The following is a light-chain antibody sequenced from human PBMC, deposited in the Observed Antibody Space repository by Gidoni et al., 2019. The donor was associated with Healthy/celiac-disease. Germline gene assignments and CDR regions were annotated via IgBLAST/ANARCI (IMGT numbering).Light chain of an antibody. Sequence: EIVMTQSPATLSVSPGERATLSCRASQRVSSNLAWYQQKPGQAPRLLIYGASTRATGIPASFSGSGSGTEFTLTISSLQSEDFAVYYCQQYNNWPPHTFGQGTKLEIK. V-gene: IGKV3-15*01. CDR1: QRVSSN. J-gene: IGKJ2*01. CDR3: QQYNNWPPHT. CDR2: GAS.